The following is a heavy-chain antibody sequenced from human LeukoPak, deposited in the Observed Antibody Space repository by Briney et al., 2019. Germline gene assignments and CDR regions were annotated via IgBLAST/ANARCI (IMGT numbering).Heavy chain of an antibody. J-gene: IGHJ4*02. CDR2: IYYSGNT. CDR3: ARRNYYDTSGYQFDY. D-gene: IGHD3-22*01. CDR1: GGAIRRYY. Sequence: TLSPTCTVSGGAIRRYYRSWIRHPPPKGLEWSGYIYYSGNTNYHPSLKSRVTISVDTSKNQFSLKLSSVTAADTAVYYCARRNYYDTSGYQFDYWGQGTLVTVSS. V-gene: IGHV4-59*08.